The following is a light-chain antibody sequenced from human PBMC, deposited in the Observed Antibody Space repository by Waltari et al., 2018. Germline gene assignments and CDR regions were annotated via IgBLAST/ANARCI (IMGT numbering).Light chain of an antibody. CDR1: SSNIGSNY. CDR2: RKN. V-gene: IGLV1-47*01. J-gene: IGLJ2*01. Sequence: QSVLTQPPSASGTPGQRVTISCSGSSSNIGSNYVYWYQQLPGTAPKLLIYRKNQRPSGVPDRFSGSKSGPSASLAISGLRSEDEADYYCAAWDDSLSGRVVFGGGTKLTVL. CDR3: AAWDDSLSGRVV.